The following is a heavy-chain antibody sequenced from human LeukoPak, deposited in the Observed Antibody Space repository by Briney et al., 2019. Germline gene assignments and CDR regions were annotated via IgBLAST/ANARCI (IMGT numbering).Heavy chain of an antibody. CDR2: IKQDGSEK. J-gene: IGHJ4*02. D-gene: IGHD3-3*02. Sequence: GGSLRLSCAASGFTFSSYWMTWVRQAPGKGLEWVASIKQDGSEKYYVDSVKGRFTISRDNARNSLYLQMSSLRANDTAVYYCARDGAFRIYDYWGQGSLVTVSS. V-gene: IGHV3-7*01. CDR1: GFTFSSYW. CDR3: ARDGAFRIYDY.